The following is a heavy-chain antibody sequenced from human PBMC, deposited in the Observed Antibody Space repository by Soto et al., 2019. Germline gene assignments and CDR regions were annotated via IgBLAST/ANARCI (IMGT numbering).Heavy chain of an antibody. V-gene: IGHV4-28*01. D-gene: IGHD6-19*01. CDR3: ARKYGVAVTGHFDY. CDR1: GSSISDYNW. J-gene: IGHJ4*02. Sequence: QVQLQESGPGLVKPSDTLSLTCTVSGSSISDYNWWGWIRQPPGKGLEWIGEIFYSGSTYYNPSLKSRVIMSVDTSKNQVSLKLTSVTAVDTAVYYCARKYGVAVTGHFDYWGQGTLVTVSA. CDR2: IFYSGST.